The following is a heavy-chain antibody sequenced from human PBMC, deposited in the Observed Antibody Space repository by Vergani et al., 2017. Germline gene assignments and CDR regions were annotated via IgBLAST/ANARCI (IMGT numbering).Heavy chain of an antibody. CDR2: IYWDDDK. D-gene: IGHD4-17*01. J-gene: IGHJ4*02. CDR1: GFSLSTSGVG. CDR3: AHNTVTTCLAY. V-gene: IGHV2-5*02. Sequence: QITLKESGPTLVKPTQTLTLTCTFSGFSLSTSGVGVGWIRQPPGKALEWLALIYWDDDKRYSPSLKSRLTITKDTSKIQVVLTMTNMDPVDTSTYYCAHNTVTTCLAYWGQGTLVTVSS.